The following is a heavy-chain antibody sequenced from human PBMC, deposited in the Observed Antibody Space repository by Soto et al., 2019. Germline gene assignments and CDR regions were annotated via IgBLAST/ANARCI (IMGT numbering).Heavy chain of an antibody. J-gene: IGHJ4*02. V-gene: IGHV2-5*02. Sequence: QITLKESGPTLVKPTQTLTLTCTFSGFSLSTSGVGVGWIRQPPGKALEWLALIYWDDDKRYSPSLKSRLTITEDTSKNQVFLTMTNMDPVYTATYYCAHVYGGYDDFDYWGQGTLVTVSS. D-gene: IGHD5-12*01. CDR3: AHVYGGYDDFDY. CDR1: GFSLSTSGVG. CDR2: IYWDDDK.